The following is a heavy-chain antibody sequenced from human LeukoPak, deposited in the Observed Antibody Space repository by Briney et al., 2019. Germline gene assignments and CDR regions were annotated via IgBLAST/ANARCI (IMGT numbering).Heavy chain of an antibody. J-gene: IGHJ4*02. CDR1: GFTFNNYA. Sequence: LAGGSLRLSCAAAGFTFNNYAMSWVRQAPGKGLKWVSGISSGGSTYYADSVKGRFTISRDNSKNTLFLQMNSLRAEDTAVYYCAKDTYSSSPYYFDYWGQGTLVTVSS. D-gene: IGHD6-6*01. CDR2: ISSGGST. CDR3: AKDTYSSSPYYFDY. V-gene: IGHV3-23*01.